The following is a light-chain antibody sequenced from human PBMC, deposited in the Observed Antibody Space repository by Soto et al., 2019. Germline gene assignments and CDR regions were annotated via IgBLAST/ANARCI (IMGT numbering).Light chain of an antibody. J-gene: IGKJ4*01. CDR3: QQTYISPPT. V-gene: IGKV1-39*01. CDR1: QNIRDY. Sequence: DIQMTQSPSSLSASVGDRVTITCRASQNIRDYLNWYQQKPGKPPKLLIYGASTLQSGAPSRFSGGGFGSDFTLIISSLQPEDFASDYCQQTYISPPTFGGETKVEI. CDR2: GAS.